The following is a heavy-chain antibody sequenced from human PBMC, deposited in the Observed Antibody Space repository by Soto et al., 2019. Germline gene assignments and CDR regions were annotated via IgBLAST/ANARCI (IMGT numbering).Heavy chain of an antibody. J-gene: IGHJ3*02. CDR3: ARDGGYSYGSYAFDI. V-gene: IGHV3-7*01. Sequence: PGGSLRLSCAASGFTFSSYWMSWVRQAPGKGLEWVANIKQDGSEKYYVDSVKGRFTISRDNAKNSLYLQMNSLRAEDTAVYYCARDGGYSYGSYAFDIWGQGTMVTVSS. CDR2: IKQDGSEK. D-gene: IGHD5-18*01. CDR1: GFTFSSYW.